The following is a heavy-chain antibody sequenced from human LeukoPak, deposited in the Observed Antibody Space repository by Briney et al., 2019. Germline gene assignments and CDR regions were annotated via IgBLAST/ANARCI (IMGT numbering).Heavy chain of an antibody. CDR3: AKDLGSSGSDCYYGMDV. D-gene: IGHD3-22*01. CDR1: GFTFSSYA. J-gene: IGHJ6*02. V-gene: IGHV3-30*04. CDR2: ISYDGSNK. Sequence: PGRSLRLSCAASGFTFSSYAMHWVRQAPGKGLEWVAVISYDGSNKYYADSVKGRFTISRDNSKNTLYLQMNSLRAEDTAVYYCAKDLGSSGSDCYYGMDVWGQGTTVTVSS.